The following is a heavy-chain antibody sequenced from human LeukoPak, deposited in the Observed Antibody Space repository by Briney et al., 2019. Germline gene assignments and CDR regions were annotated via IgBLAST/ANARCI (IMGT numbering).Heavy chain of an antibody. V-gene: IGHV4-34*01. CDR2: INHSGST. Sequence: PSETLSLTCAVYGGSFSGYYWSWIRQPPGKRLEWIGEINHSGSTNYNPSLKSRVTISVDTSKKQFSLKLSSVTAADTAVYYCARVGDIVVVPAYNWFDPWGQGTLVTVSS. J-gene: IGHJ5*02. CDR3: ARVGDIVVVPAYNWFDP. CDR1: GGSFSGYY. D-gene: IGHD2-2*01.